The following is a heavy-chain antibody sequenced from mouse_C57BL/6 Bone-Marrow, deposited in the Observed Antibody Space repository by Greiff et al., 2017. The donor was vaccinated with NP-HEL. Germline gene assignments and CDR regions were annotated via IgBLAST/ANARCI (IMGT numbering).Heavy chain of an antibody. V-gene: IGHV1-20*01. Sequence: VQLQQSGPELVKPGDSVKISCKASGYSFTGYFMNWVMQSHGKSLEWIGRINPYNGDTFYNQKFQGKATLTVDKSSSTAHMELRSLTSEDSAVYYCAKIYDYDVNWYFDVWGTGTTVTVSS. D-gene: IGHD2-4*01. J-gene: IGHJ1*03. CDR1: GYSFTGYF. CDR2: INPYNGDT. CDR3: AKIYDYDVNWYFDV.